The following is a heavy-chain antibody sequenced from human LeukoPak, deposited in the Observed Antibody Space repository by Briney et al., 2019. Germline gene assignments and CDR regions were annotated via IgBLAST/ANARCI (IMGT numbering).Heavy chain of an antibody. CDR1: GFTFNRYC. CDR2: IKEDGSEK. J-gene: IGHJ4*02. Sequence: GGSLRLSCAASGFTFNRYCMSWVRQAPGKGLEWVANIKEDGSEKYYMDSVKGRFTISRDNAKNSLYLQMNSLRAEDTAVYYCARWLCSSASCYYDYWGQGTLVTVSS. D-gene: IGHD3-22*01. CDR3: ARWLCSSASCYYDY. V-gene: IGHV3-7*03.